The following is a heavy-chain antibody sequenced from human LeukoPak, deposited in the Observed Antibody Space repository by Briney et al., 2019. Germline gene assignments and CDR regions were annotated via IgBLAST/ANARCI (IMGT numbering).Heavy chain of an antibody. CDR3: ARDDGYYYMDV. Sequence: SETLSLTCTVSGGSIRSYFWTWIRQPAGKGLEWIGRIDESGSTNYNPSLQSRVTMSVDTSKNQFSLKLGSVNAADTAVYFCARDDGYYYMDVWGNGTTVTISS. CDR2: IDESGST. CDR1: GGSIRSYF. J-gene: IGHJ6*03. D-gene: IGHD4-17*01. V-gene: IGHV4-4*07.